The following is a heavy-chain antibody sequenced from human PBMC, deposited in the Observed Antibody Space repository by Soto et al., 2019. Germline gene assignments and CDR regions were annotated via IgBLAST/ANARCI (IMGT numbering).Heavy chain of an antibody. J-gene: IGHJ6*03. Sequence: QVQLVESGGGVAQPGRSLRLSCAASGFTFSNNAMHWVRQAPGKRLEWVAVIWYEGNNKYYADSVKGRFTISRDNSKNTLYLQMNSLTAEDTAVYYCARDCRIAVRSGSMEVWGKGTTVTVSS. CDR3: ARDCRIAVRSGSMEV. CDR2: IWYEGNNK. CDR1: GFTFSNNA. V-gene: IGHV3-33*01. D-gene: IGHD6-6*01.